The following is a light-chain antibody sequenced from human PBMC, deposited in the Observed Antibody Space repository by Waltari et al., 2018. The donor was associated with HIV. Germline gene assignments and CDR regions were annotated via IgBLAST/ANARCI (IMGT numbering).Light chain of an antibody. CDR3: SSRSTINTHVV. CDR2: DVS. V-gene: IGLV2-14*03. CDR1: SRDLGGCND. J-gene: IGLJ2*01. Sequence: QSALTQPASVSGSPGESITTPCTGTSRDLGGCNDVSWYQHHPGKAPKLMILDVSVRPSGISNRFSGSKSDNTAYLTISGLQTDDEADYYCSSRSTINTHVVFGGGTKVTVL.